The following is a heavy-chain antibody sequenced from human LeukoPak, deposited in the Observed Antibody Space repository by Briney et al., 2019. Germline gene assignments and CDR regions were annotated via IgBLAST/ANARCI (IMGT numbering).Heavy chain of an antibody. J-gene: IGHJ6*03. D-gene: IGHD2-8*01. CDR3: AREATGVSYYSYYMDV. Sequence: ASVKVSCKASGYTFTGYYMHWVRQAPGQGLEWMGWMNPNSGGTNYAQKFQGRVTMTRDTSISTAYMELSRLRSDDTAVYYCAREATGVSYYSYYMDVWGKGTTVTVSS. V-gene: IGHV1-2*02. CDR1: GYTFTGYY. CDR2: MNPNSGGT.